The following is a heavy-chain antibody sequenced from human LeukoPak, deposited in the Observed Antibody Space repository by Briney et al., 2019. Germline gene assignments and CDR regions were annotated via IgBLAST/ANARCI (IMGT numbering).Heavy chain of an antibody. Sequence: SETLSLTCTVSGDSISGDYWSWIRQPPGKGLEWVAYIYYTGATNYNPSLKSRATIAVDTSKNQFSLRLTSVTAADTAVYYYARLQGDSTAVFDYWGRGTLVSVSS. D-gene: IGHD2-21*01. CDR3: ARLQGDSTAVFDY. CDR2: IYYTGAT. J-gene: IGHJ4*02. V-gene: IGHV4-59*01. CDR1: GDSISGDY.